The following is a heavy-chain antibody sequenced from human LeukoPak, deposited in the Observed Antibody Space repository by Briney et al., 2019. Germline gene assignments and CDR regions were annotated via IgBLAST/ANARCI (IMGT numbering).Heavy chain of an antibody. CDR3: AKDLSSGWYGSDY. V-gene: IGHV3-30*18. D-gene: IGHD6-19*01. CDR2: ISYDGSNK. J-gene: IGHJ4*02. CDR1: GFTFSSYG. Sequence: GGSLRLSCAASGFTFSSYGMHWVRQAPGKGLEWVAVISYDGSNKYYADSVKGRFTISRDNSKNTLYLQMNSLRAEDTAVYYCAKDLSSGWYGSDYWGQGTLVTASS.